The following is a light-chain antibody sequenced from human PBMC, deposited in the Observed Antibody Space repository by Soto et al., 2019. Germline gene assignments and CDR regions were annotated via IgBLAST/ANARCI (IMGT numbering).Light chain of an antibody. V-gene: IGKV1-5*01. CDR2: DAS. CDR1: QSIGSW. Sequence: DIQMTQSPSTLSASVGDRVTITCRASQSIGSWLAWYQQKPGKAPKLLIYDASGLERGVPSRFSGSGSGTECTLTSSSLQPDDFATYYCQQYKKYSTFGGGTKVDIK. J-gene: IGKJ4*01. CDR3: QQYKKYST.